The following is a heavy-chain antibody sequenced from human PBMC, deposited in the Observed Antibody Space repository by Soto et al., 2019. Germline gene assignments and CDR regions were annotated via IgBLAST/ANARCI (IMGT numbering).Heavy chain of an antibody. CDR1: GFSLSTRGVG. Sequence: KESGPTLVTPTQTLTLTCTFSGFSLSTRGVGVGWIRQAPGKALEWLAVIYWDDDKRSSPSLKSRLTITKDTSKNQVALTLTNMDPVDTATYYCAHGSMIRGVMFLGDYWGLGTLVTVSS. CDR3: AHGSMIRGVMFLGDY. CDR2: IYWDDDK. V-gene: IGHV2-5*02. D-gene: IGHD3-10*01. J-gene: IGHJ4*02.